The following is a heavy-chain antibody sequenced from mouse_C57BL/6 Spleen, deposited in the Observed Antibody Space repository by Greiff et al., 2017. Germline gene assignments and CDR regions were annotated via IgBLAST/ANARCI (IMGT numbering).Heavy chain of an antibody. D-gene: IGHD2-1*01. CDR2: ISSGGSYT. J-gene: IGHJ2*01. Sequence: EVQLVESGGDLVKPGGSLKLSCAASGFTFSSYGMSWVRQTPDKRLEWVATISSGGSYTYYPDSVKGRFTISRDNAKNTLYLQMSSLKSEDTAMYYCARLLYYGNYFDYWGQGTTLTVSS. V-gene: IGHV5-6*01. CDR3: ARLLYYGNYFDY. CDR1: GFTFSSYG.